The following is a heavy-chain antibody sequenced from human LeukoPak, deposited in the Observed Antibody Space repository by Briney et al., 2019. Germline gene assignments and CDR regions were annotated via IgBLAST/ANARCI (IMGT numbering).Heavy chain of an antibody. CDR2: IIGGAGST. Sequence: GGSLRLSCAASGFSFTTYWMSWVRQAPGKGLEWVSGIIGGAGSTYYADSVKGRFTTSGDNSKNTLFLQMNSLRAEDTAVYYCAHGAMYQLDYWGQGTPVIVSS. V-gene: IGHV3-23*01. CDR3: AHGAMYQLDY. J-gene: IGHJ4*02. CDR1: GFSFTTYW. D-gene: IGHD2-2*01.